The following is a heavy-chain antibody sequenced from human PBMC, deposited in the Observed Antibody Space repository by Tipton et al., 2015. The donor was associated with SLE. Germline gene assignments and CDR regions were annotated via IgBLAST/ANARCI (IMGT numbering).Heavy chain of an antibody. Sequence: LRLSCAVYGGSFSGYYWSWIRQPPGKGLEWIGEINHSGSTNYNPSLKSRVTISVDTSKNHFSLKLSSVTAADTAVYYCARGPYYDFWSGYPYAFDIWGQGTMVTVSS. CDR3: ARGPYYDFWSGYPYAFDI. V-gene: IGHV4-34*01. CDR2: INHSGST. J-gene: IGHJ3*02. CDR1: GGSFSGYY. D-gene: IGHD3-3*01.